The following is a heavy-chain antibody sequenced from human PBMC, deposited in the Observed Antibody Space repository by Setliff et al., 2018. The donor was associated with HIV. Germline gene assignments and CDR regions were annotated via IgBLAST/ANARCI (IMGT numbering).Heavy chain of an antibody. V-gene: IGHV6-1*01. CDR3: ARGGDWDYNYYMDV. J-gene: IGHJ6*03. D-gene: IGHD3-16*01. Sequence: SQTLSLTCAISGDSVSSNTAAWNWIRQSPSRGLEWLGRTYYRSKWSNDYAVSVKSRITINPDTSKNQLSLQLNFVTPEDTAVYFCARGGDWDYNYYMDVWDKGTTVTV. CDR2: TYYRSKWSN. CDR1: GDSVSSNTAA.